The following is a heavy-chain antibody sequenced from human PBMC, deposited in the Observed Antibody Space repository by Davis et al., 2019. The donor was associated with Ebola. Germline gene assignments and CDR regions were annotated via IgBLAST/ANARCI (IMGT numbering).Heavy chain of an antibody. D-gene: IGHD3-3*01. CDR3: ARDPFGVGSI. CDR2: IWYDGSNK. Sequence: GESLKISCAASGFTFSSYGMHWVRQAPGKGLEWVAVIWYDGSNKYYADSVKGRFTISRDNSKNTLYVQMNSLRAEDSAVYYCARDPFGVGSIWGQGTLVPVSS. V-gene: IGHV3-33*01. CDR1: GFTFSSYG. J-gene: IGHJ4*02.